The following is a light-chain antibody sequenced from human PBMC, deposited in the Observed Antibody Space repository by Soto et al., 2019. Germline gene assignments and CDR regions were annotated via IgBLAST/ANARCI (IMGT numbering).Light chain of an antibody. Sequence: DIQMTQSPSSLSASVGDRVTITCRASQSINYCLNWYQQKPGKAPNLLIFAASSLQSGVPSRFSGSGSGTDFTLTISSLQAEDFASYFCQQTYSTPLSFGGGTKVDIK. CDR1: QSINYC. V-gene: IGKV1-39*01. J-gene: IGKJ4*01. CDR3: QQTYSTPLS. CDR2: AAS.